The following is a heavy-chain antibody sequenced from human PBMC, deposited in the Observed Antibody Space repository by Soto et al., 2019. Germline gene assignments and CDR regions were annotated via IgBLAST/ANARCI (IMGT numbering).Heavy chain of an antibody. CDR2: IYPGDSDT. CDR1: GYSFTSYW. Sequence: LKISCKGSGYSFTSYWIGWVRQMPGKGLEWMGIIYPGDSDTRYSPSFQGQVTISADKSISTAYLQWSSLKASDTAMYYCARHGVVVVAATPRYYGMDVWGQGTTVTVSS. D-gene: IGHD2-15*01. V-gene: IGHV5-51*01. CDR3: ARHGVVVVAATPRYYGMDV. J-gene: IGHJ6*02.